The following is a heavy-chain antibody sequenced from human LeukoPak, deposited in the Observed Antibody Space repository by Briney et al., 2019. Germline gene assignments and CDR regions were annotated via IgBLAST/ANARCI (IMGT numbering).Heavy chain of an antibody. J-gene: IGHJ4*02. Sequence: ASVKVSCKASVYTFTGYYMHWVRQAPGQGLEWMGWINPNSDGTNYAQKFQGRVTMTRDTSISTAYMEVGSLRSDDTAVYYCARDREQGSGWEKFYSWGQGALVTVSS. CDR2: INPNSDGT. V-gene: IGHV1-2*02. D-gene: IGHD6-19*01. CDR3: ARDREQGSGWEKFYS. CDR1: VYTFTGYY.